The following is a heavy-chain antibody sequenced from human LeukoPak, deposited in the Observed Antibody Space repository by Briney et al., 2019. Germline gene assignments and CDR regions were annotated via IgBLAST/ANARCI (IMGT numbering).Heavy chain of an antibody. D-gene: IGHD6-13*01. Sequence: SETLSLTCTVSDDSITIYYWTWIRQPPGKGLEWIGYIDHTGITNYNPSLNSRVTISRDTSKNHFPLELSSATAADTAVCFCARGRVSSSTWYSTYYYFYMDVWGKGTTVTVSS. CDR3: ARGRVSSSTWYSTYYYFYMDV. CDR1: DDSITIYY. CDR2: IDHTGIT. J-gene: IGHJ6*03. V-gene: IGHV4-59*01.